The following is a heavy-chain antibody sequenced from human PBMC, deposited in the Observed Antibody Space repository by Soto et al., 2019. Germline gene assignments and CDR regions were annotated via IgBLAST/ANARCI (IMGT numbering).Heavy chain of an antibody. Sequence: QVQLVQSGAEVTKPGASVKVSCEAHGYTFTRYLIHWVRQAPGQSLEWVGAINTAGRGKTYGQKLQGRVTMTRDTSTNTVYMALSSLRSEDTAVYFCARRDSNSWSFDYWGQGTLVTVSS. CDR2: INTAGRGK. J-gene: IGHJ4*02. CDR3: ARRDSNSWSFDY. CDR1: GYTFTRYL. V-gene: IGHV1-46*01. D-gene: IGHD6-13*01.